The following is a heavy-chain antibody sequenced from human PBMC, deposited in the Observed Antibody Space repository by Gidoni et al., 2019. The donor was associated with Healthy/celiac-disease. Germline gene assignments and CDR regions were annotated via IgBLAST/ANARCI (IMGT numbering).Heavy chain of an antibody. V-gene: IGHV1-2*02. CDR3: ARGLMTTVTNVVDY. CDR2: INTNSGGT. D-gene: IGHD4-17*01. CDR1: GFTFTGYY. Sequence: QVQLVQSAAEVKKPGASVKVSCKASGFTFTGYYMHWVRQAPGQGLEWMGWINTNSGGTNYAQKFQGRVTMTRDTSISTAYMELSRLRSDDTAVYYCARGLMTTVTNVVDYWGQGTLVTVSS. J-gene: IGHJ4*02.